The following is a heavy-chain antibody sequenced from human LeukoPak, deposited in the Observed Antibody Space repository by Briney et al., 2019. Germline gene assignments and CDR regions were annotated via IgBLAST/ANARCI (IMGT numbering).Heavy chain of an antibody. D-gene: IGHD3-10*01. CDR3: AREGYYGSGRLTDY. CDR1: GGSFSGYY. CDR2: INHNGST. Sequence: PSETLSLTCAVYGGSFSGYYWSWIRQPPGKGLEWIGEINHNGSTNYNPSLKSRVTISVDTSKNQFSLKLSSVTAADTAVYYCAREGYYGSGRLTDYWGQGTLVTVSS. V-gene: IGHV4-34*01. J-gene: IGHJ4*02.